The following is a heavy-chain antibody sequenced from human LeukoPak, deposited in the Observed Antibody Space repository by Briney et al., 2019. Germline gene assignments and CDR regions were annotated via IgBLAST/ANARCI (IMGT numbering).Heavy chain of an antibody. D-gene: IGHD5-24*01. CDR2: IYYSGSS. Sequence: PSETLSLTCTVSGGSINNGGYYWSWLRQHPGKGLEWIGYIYYSGSSYYNPSLRSRVTISVDTSKNHFSLKLSSVTAADTAVYYCARNRDGYNSFDYWGQGTLVTVSS. J-gene: IGHJ4*02. V-gene: IGHV4-31*03. CDR1: GGSINNGGYY. CDR3: ARNRDGYNSFDY.